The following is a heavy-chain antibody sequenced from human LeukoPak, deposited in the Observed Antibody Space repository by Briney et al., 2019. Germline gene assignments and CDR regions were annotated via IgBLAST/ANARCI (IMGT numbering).Heavy chain of an antibody. CDR2: IYSGGST. J-gene: IGHJ3*02. D-gene: IGHD4-17*01. Sequence: GGSLRLSCAASGFSVSSYYMSWVRQAPGKGLKWVSLIYSGGSTDYADFVKGSFTISRDNSKNTLYLQMNSLRAEDTAIYYCARVGHDYGRAFDIWGQGTMVTVSS. V-gene: IGHV3-66*01. CDR3: ARVGHDYGRAFDI. CDR1: GFSVSSYY.